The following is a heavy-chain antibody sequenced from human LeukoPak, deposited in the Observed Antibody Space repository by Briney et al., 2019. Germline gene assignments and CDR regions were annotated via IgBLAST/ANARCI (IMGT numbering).Heavy chain of an antibody. CDR3: ARITGYDSSGFPVDFDY. V-gene: IGHV3-21*01. J-gene: IGHJ4*02. CDR2: ISSSSSYI. Sequence: GGSLRLSCAASGFTFSSYSMNWVRQAPGKGLEWVSSISSSSSYIYYAESVKGRFTISRDNAKNSLYLQMNSLRAEDTAVYYCARITGYDSSGFPVDFDYWGQGTLVTVSS. CDR1: GFTFSSYS. D-gene: IGHD3-22*01.